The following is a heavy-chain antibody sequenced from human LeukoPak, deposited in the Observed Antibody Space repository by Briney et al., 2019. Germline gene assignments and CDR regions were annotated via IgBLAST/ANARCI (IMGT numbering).Heavy chain of an antibody. D-gene: IGHD3-16*01. CDR2: FHNSGTS. CDR1: DDSLSDYC. Sequence: PSETLSLTCTVSDDSLSDYCRGWIRQPPGKGLEWIGYFHNSGTSTYNPYLKSRVTISADTSKNQFSLKLNSLATADTAVYYCTRGAGWLIDYWGQGILVTVSS. J-gene: IGHJ4*02. CDR3: TRGAGWLIDY. V-gene: IGHV4-59*01.